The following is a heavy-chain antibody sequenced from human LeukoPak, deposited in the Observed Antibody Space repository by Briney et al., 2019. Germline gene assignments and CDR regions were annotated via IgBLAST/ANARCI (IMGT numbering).Heavy chain of an antibody. CDR2: ISGSGDST. Sequence: GGSLRLSCAASGFTFSSYAMSWVRQAPGKGLEWVSAISGSGDSTYYADSVKGRFTISRDNSKNTLYLHMNSLRAEDTAVYYCARSSTRSLGMDVWGQGTTVTVSS. CDR1: GFTFSSYA. D-gene: IGHD2-15*01. J-gene: IGHJ6*02. CDR3: ARSSTRSLGMDV. V-gene: IGHV3-23*01.